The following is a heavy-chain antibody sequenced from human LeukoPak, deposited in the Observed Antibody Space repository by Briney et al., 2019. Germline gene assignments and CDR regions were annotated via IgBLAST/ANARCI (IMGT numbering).Heavy chain of an antibody. CDR1: GGSISSSSYY. CDR3: YLVGATTYDRSRFDP. Sequence: SETLSLTCTVSGGSISSSSYYWGWIRQPPGKGLEWIGSIYYSGSTYYNPSLKSRVTISVDTSKNQFSLKLSSVTAADTAVYYCYLVGATTYDRSRFDPWGQGTLVTVSS. CDR2: IYYSGST. J-gene: IGHJ5*02. D-gene: IGHD1-26*01. V-gene: IGHV4-39*07.